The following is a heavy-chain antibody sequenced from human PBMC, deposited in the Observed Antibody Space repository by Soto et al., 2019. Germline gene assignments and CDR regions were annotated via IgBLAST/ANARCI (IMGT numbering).Heavy chain of an antibody. J-gene: IGHJ6*02. V-gene: IGHV1-69*01. CDR3: ARDETGDSYYYYYGVDV. CDR2: ILPIFGTT. Sequence: QVQLVQSGAEVKKPGSSVKVSCKASGGTFNTYNINWVRQAPGQGLEWMGGILPIFGTTNYAQGLQGRVTITADDSTSTAYMELSSLRSEDTAVYYCARDETGDSYYYYYGVDVWGQGTTVTVTS. CDR1: GGTFNTYN. D-gene: IGHD7-27*01.